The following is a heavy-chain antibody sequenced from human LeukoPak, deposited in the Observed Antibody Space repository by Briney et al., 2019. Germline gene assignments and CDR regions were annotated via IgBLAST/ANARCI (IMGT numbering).Heavy chain of an antibody. J-gene: IGHJ4*02. D-gene: IGHD3-9*01. V-gene: IGHV1-2*02. Sequence: ASVKVSCKASGYAFSDYYIHWVRQAPRQGLERMGSINPYSGGTNYAQKFQGRVTMTRDTSIATTYMDLSSLMSDDTAVYYCARGHDNTGYNYFDYWGQGTLVTVSS. CDR2: INPYSGGT. CDR3: ARGHDNTGYNYFDY. CDR1: GYAFSDYY.